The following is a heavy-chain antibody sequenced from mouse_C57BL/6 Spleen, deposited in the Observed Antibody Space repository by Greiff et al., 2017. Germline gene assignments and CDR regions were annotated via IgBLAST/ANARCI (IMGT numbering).Heavy chain of an antibody. J-gene: IGHJ3*01. Sequence: EVMLVESGGGLVKPGGSLKLSCAASGFTFSSYAMSWVRQTPEKRLEWVATISDGGSYTYYPDNVKGRFTISRDNAKNNLYLQLSHLKSEDTAMYYCAGYYGSSAWFAYWGQGTLVTVSA. CDR3: AGYYGSSAWFAY. CDR1: GFTFSSYA. D-gene: IGHD1-1*01. V-gene: IGHV5-4*03. CDR2: ISDGGSYT.